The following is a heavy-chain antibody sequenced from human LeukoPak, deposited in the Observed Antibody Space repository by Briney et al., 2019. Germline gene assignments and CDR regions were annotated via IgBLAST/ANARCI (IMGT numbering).Heavy chain of an antibody. V-gene: IGHV3-30*18. CDR1: GFTFSSYG. CDR2: ISYDGSNK. J-gene: IGHJ6*02. CDR3: AKSPELGQYYYGMDV. D-gene: IGHD1-26*01. Sequence: PGGSLRLSCAASGFTFSSYGMHWVRQAPGKGLEWVAVISYDGSNKYYADSVKGRFTISRDNSKNTLYLQMNSLRAEDTAVYYCAKSPELGQYYYGMDVWGQGTTVTVSS.